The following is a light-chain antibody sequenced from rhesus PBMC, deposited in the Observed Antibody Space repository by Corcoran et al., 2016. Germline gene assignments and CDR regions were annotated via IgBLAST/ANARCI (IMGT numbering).Light chain of an antibody. CDR3: QHGYGTPFT. CDR1: ENVNDY. J-gene: IGKJ4*01. CDR2: KAS. Sequence: DIQMTQSPSSLSASVGDRVTITCRASENVNDYLNWYQQKPGKAPKLLIYKASTLQSGVPSRVSGSGAGTEYTFTSSSLQHEDVATYYCQHGYGTPFTFGGGTKVELK. V-gene: IGKV1-74*01.